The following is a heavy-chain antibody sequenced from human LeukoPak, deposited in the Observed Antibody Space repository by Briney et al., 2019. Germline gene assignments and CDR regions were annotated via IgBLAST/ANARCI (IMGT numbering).Heavy chain of an antibody. Sequence: GGSLRLSCAASGFIFSSFCMYWVRQAPGKGLVWVARISDEGSSTTYADSVKGRFTISRDNAKNMVYLQMNSLRPEDTALYYCAKAQYLPCAVFTTWGQGTMVTVSS. CDR2: ISDEGSST. CDR1: GFIFSSFC. J-gene: IGHJ3*01. V-gene: IGHV3-74*01. D-gene: IGHD3-22*01. CDR3: AKAQYLPCAVFTT.